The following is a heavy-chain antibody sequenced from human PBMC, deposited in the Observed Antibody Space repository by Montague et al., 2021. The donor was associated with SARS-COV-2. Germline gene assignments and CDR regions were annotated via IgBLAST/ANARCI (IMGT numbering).Heavy chain of an antibody. CDR1: GGSFSPYY. CDR3: ARLGDGIVPSPILGLGPYYSFYYMDV. D-gene: IGHD2-2*02. V-gene: IGHV4-34*01. CDR2: ISQGGNT. J-gene: IGHJ6*03. Sequence: SETLSLTCAVFGGSFSPYYWSWIRQPPGKGLEWIGEISQGGNTKYNPSLQSRVSISLDTSRNQFSLKVSSVTAADTAIYYCARLGDGIVPSPILGLGPYYSFYYMDVWGKGTTVTVSS.